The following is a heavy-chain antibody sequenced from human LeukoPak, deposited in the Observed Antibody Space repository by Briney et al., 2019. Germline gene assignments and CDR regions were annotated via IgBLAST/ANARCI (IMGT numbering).Heavy chain of an antibody. Sequence: ASVKVSCKASGYTFTGYYMHWVRQAPGQGLEWMGWINPNSGGTNYAQEFQGRVTMTRDTSISTAYMELSRLRSDDTAVYYCARDPRFGLSADAFDIWGQGTMVTVSS. D-gene: IGHD3-10*01. J-gene: IGHJ3*02. CDR2: INPNSGGT. CDR3: ARDPRFGLSADAFDI. CDR1: GYTFTGYY. V-gene: IGHV1-2*02.